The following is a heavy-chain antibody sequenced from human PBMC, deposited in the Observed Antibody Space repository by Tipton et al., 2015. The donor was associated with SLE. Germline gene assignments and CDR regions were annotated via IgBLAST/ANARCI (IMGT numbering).Heavy chain of an antibody. V-gene: IGHV3-20*04. J-gene: IGHJ3*02. CDR1: GFTFDDYG. CDR2: INWNGGST. CDR3: AKSYSSGWSDAFDI. D-gene: IGHD6-19*01. Sequence: SLRLSCAASGFTFDDYGMSWVRQAPGKGLEWVSGINWNGGSTGYADSVKGRFTISRDNAKNSLYLQMNSLRAEDTALYYCAKSYSSGWSDAFDIWGQGAMVTVSS.